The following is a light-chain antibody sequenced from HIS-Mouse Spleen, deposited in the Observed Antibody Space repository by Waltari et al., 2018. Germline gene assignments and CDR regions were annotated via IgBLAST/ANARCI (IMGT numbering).Light chain of an antibody. V-gene: IGLV6-57*02. J-gene: IGLJ3*02. CDR1: SGSIASNY. CDR3: QSYDSSNSWV. Sequence: NFMLTQPHYVSESPGKTVTISCTGSSGSIASNYVQWYQQRPGSAPTTVIYEDNQRPSGVPDRFSGSIDSSSNSASLTISGLKTEDEADYYCQSYDSSNSWVFGGGTKLTVL. CDR2: EDN.